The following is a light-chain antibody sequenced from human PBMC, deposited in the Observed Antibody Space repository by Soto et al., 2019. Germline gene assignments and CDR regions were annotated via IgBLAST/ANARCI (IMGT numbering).Light chain of an antibody. V-gene: IGKV3-20*01. CDR3: HQSGNSPYT. CDR2: GAS. Sequence: EIVLTQSPGTLSLSPGERASVSCRASQSVYTSYLAWFQQKPGQAPRLLIYGASNRATGIPDRFSGSGSGTDFTLTITILEPEDFAVYFCHQSGNSPYTFGQGTKLEI. CDR1: QSVYTSY. J-gene: IGKJ2*01.